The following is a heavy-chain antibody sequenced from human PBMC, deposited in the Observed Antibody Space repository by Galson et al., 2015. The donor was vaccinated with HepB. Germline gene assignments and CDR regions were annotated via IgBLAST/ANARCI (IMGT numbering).Heavy chain of an antibody. V-gene: IGHV3-33*08. CDR2: IWYDGSIE. CDR3: ARDLGFGLDY. Sequence: SLRLSCAASGFTFSTSGAHWLRQAPGKGLEWVAVIWYDGSIEYYRDSVRGRFTVSRDNSRNTLYLQMSSLRAEDTAVYYCARDLGFGLDYWGQGTLVTVSS. J-gene: IGHJ4*02. D-gene: IGHD3-16*01. CDR1: GFTFSTSG.